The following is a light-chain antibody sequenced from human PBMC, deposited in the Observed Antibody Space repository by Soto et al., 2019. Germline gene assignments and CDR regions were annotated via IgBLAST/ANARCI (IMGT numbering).Light chain of an antibody. CDR2: MAS. CDR1: QSITNW. CDR3: KQYYRQAT. V-gene: IGKV1-5*03. J-gene: IGKJ1*01. Sequence: DIQMTQSPSTLSASVGDIVTITCRASQSITNWLAWYQQKPGKAPKPLIYMASSLESGVQSRFSGSGGGTEFTLTIRSLQPDDFATYYCKQYYRQATCGQGTKVDIK.